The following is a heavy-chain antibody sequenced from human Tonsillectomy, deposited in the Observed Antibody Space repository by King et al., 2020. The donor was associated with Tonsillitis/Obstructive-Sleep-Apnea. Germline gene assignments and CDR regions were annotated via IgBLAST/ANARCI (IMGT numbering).Heavy chain of an antibody. V-gene: IGHV3-21*01. CDR1: GFTFSSYS. D-gene: IGHD3-3*01. CDR3: ARGRLTSYDFWSGNLDY. J-gene: IGHJ4*02. Sequence: VQLVESGGGLVKPGGSLRLSCAASGFTFSSYSMNWVRQAPGKGLEWVSSISSSSSYIYYADSVKGRFTISRDNAKNSLYLQMNSLRAEDTAVYYCARGRLTSYDFWSGNLDYWGQGTLVTVSS. CDR2: ISSSSSYI.